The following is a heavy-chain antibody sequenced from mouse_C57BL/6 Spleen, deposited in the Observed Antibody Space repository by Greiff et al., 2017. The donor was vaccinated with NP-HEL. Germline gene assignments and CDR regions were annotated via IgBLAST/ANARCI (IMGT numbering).Heavy chain of an antibody. Sequence: EVQLQQSGPGLVKPSQSLSLTCSVTGYSITSGYYWNWIRQFPGNKLEWMGYISYDGSNNYNPSLKNRISITRDTSKNQFFLKLKSVTTEDTATYYCARYYDYDAWFAYWGQGTLVTVSA. D-gene: IGHD2-4*01. CDR1: GYSITSGYY. CDR2: ISYDGSN. V-gene: IGHV3-6*01. J-gene: IGHJ3*01. CDR3: ARYYDYDAWFAY.